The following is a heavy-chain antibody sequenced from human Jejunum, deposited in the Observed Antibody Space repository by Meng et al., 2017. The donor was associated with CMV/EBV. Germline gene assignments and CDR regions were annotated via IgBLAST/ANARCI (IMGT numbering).Heavy chain of an antibody. CDR1: GVSISSSYHY. V-gene: IGHV4-39*07. D-gene: IGHD1-14*01. J-gene: IGHJ2*01. Sequence: QVQRQESVPGRVMPSETLSLTCTVSGVSISSSYHYWAWVRQSPGKGLEWIGSISHSGATYYTPSLTSRLTMSVDTSKNQFSLKLSFVTAADTAVYYCAKDVNPLNWFFDVWGRGTLVTVSS. CDR3: AKDVNPLNWFFDV. CDR2: ISHSGAT.